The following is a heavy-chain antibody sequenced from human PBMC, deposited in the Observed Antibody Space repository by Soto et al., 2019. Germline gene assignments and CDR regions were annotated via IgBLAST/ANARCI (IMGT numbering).Heavy chain of an antibody. J-gene: IGHJ6*02. Sequence: EVQLVESGGGLVQPGGSLRLSCLASEFTFTTDWMNWVRQAPGRGLEWVANIKVDGCEKNSVDSVKGRFTISRDNATYSLYLQMNSLRGEDTAVYFCARDWGTPGRGSAVGYYYHYGMDVWGQGTTVTVSS. CDR2: IKVDGCEK. V-gene: IGHV3-7*05. CDR3: ARDWGTPGRGSAVGYYYHYGMDV. CDR1: EFTFTTDW. D-gene: IGHD6-19*01.